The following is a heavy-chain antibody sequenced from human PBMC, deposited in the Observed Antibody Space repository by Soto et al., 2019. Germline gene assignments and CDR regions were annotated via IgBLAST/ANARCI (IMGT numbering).Heavy chain of an antibody. CDR3: AKNEARYSGSYTLDY. CDR2: TSYDGSNK. V-gene: IGHV3-30*18. J-gene: IGHJ4*02. Sequence: GGSLRLSCAASGFTFSSYGMHWVRQAPGKGLEWVAVTSYDGSNKYYADSVKGRFTISRDNPKNTLYLQMNSLRAEDTAVYYCAKNEARYSGSYTLDYWGKGTLVTVSS. CDR1: GFTFSSYG. D-gene: IGHD1-26*01.